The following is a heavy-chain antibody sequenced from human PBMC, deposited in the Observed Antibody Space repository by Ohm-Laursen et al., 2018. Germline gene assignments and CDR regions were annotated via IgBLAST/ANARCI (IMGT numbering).Heavy chain of an antibody. CDR3: ARADSGSYYYYGMDV. D-gene: IGHD1-26*01. CDR2: IYYSGST. Sequence: TLSLTCTVSGGSISSYYWSWIRQPPGKGLEWIGYIYYSGSTNYNPSLKSRVTISVDTSKNQFSLKLSSVTAADTAVYYCARADSGSYYYYGMDVWGQGTTVTVS. V-gene: IGHV4-59*01. CDR1: GGSISSYY. J-gene: IGHJ6*02.